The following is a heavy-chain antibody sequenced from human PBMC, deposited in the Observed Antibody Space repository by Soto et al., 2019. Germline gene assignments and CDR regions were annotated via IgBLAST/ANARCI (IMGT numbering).Heavy chain of an antibody. V-gene: IGHV3-33*01. CDR2: IWYDGSNK. CDR1: GFTFSSYG. D-gene: IGHD3-22*01. CDR3: AREARYYDSSGPSPYYDGIDV. J-gene: IGHJ6*02. Sequence: PGGSLRLSCAASGFTFSSYGMHWVRQAPGKGLEWVAVIWYDGSNKYYADSVKGRFTISRDNSKNTLYLQMNSLRAEDTAVYYCAREARYYDSSGPSPYYDGIDVWGHGTTVTVSS.